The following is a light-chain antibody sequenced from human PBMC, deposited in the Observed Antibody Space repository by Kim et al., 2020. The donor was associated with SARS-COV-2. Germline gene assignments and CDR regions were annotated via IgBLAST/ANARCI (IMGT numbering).Light chain of an antibody. CDR2: EAS. Sequence: LSAAVGDRVTIPCRDRQSISRWLAGYQQNPGTAPKLLIYEASTLEGGDPSRFSGSASGTEFTLTNSSLQSGDFATYYCQQYNGYHTFGQGTKLEI. V-gene: IGKV1-5*03. CDR1: QSISRW. CDR3: QQYNGYHT. J-gene: IGKJ2*01.